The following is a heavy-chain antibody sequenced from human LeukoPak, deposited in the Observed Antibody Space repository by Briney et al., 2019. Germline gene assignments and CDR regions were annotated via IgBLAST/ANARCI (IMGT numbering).Heavy chain of an antibody. CDR1: GFTFSSYG. CDR2: IRCDGSNK. V-gene: IGHV3-30*02. D-gene: IGHD4-17*01. Sequence: GGSLRLSCAASGFTFSSYGMHWVRQAPGKGLEWVAFIRCDGSNKYYADSVKGRFTISRDNSKNTLYLQMNSLRAEDTAVYYCAKSATVWGGYFDYWGQGTLVTVSS. CDR3: AKSATVWGGYFDY. J-gene: IGHJ4*02.